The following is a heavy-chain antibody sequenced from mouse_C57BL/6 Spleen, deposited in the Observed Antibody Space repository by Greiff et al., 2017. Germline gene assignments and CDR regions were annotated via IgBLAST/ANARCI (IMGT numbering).Heavy chain of an antibody. V-gene: IGHV1-7*01. CDR3: ASRDYGNSLDY. J-gene: IGHJ2*01. Sequence: VQLQQSGAELAKPGASVKLSCKASGYTFTSYWMHWVKQRPGKGLEWIGYINPSSGYTKYNQKFKDKDTLTADKSSSTAYMQRSSLTYEDSAVYYCASRDYGNSLDYWGQGTTLTVSS. CDR2: INPSSGYT. D-gene: IGHD2-1*01. CDR1: GYTFTSYW.